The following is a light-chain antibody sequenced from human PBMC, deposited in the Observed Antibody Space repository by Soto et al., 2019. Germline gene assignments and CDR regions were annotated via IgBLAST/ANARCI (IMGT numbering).Light chain of an antibody. Sequence: IMLKQSPGTLSLTPGERATLSCRASQSVSSSFLAWYQQKPGQGPRLLIHGASFRATGIPDRFSGGGSGTDFTLTISRLEPEDFAVYYCQQYGSSPGTFGQGTKVDIK. CDR1: QSVSSSF. J-gene: IGKJ1*01. CDR2: GAS. V-gene: IGKV3-20*01. CDR3: QQYGSSPGT.